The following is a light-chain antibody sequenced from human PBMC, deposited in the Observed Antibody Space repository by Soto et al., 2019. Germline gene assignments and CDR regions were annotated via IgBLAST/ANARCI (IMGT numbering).Light chain of an antibody. CDR1: RGVTNY. CDR2: DAS. V-gene: IGKV3D-11*01. Sequence: LTQSPGTLSLFPGERATLSCRASRGVTNYLAWYQQKPGQAPRLLIYDASNRATGIPARLSGSWSGTDFTLTISSLEPSDSAVYYCQQRSSWWTFGQGTNVDIK. J-gene: IGKJ1*01. CDR3: QQRSSWWT.